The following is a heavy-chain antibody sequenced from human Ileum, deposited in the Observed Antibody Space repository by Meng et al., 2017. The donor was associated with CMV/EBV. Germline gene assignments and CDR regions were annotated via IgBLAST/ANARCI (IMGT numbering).Heavy chain of an antibody. J-gene: IGHJ4*02. CDR1: GDSVSSNSAA. CDR2: TFYSSQWYT. V-gene: IGHV6-1*01. CDR3: ARLAWEVAAF. Sequence: QVQLQHSGPCRGKPSHTLPLTCAISGDSVSSNSAAWSWIRQSPSGGLEWLGRTFYSSQWYTDYALSVRSRTTINADTLKNKFSPQLHSVFSDDTAVYSCARLAWEVAAFWGQGTLVTVSS. D-gene: IGHD1-26*01.